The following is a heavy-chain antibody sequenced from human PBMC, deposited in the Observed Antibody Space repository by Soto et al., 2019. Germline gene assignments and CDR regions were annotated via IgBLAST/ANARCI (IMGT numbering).Heavy chain of an antibody. J-gene: IGHJ5*02. CDR2: IKSKTDGGAI. D-gene: IGHD6-6*01. V-gene: IGHV3-15*01. CDR3: TAAGPHRSSSIWLDP. Sequence: KAPGKGLEWVGRIKSKTDGGAIDYGAPVKNRFTISRDDSKNTLYLQMNSLKTEDTAVYYCTAAGPHRSSSIWLDPWGQGTLVTVSA.